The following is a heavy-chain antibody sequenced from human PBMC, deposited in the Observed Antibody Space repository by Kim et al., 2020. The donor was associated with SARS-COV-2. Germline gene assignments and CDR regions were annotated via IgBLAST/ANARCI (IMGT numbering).Heavy chain of an antibody. CDR3: AREFQTADSSSWYYPLF. CDR1: GYTFTSYY. Sequence: ASVKVSCKASGYTFTSYYMHWVRQAPGQGLEWMGIINPSGGSTSYAQKFQGRVTMTRDTSTSTVYMELSSLRSEDTAVYYCAREFQTADSSSWYYPLFWGQGTLVTVSS. V-gene: IGHV1-46*01. J-gene: IGHJ4*02. CDR2: INPSGGST. D-gene: IGHD6-13*01.